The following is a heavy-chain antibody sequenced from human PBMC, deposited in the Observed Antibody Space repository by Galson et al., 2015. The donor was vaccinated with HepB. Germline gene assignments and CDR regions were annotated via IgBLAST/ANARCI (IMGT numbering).Heavy chain of an antibody. CDR2: ISWDAVST. D-gene: IGHD6-19*01. J-gene: IGHJ4*02. Sequence: SLRLSCAASGFTFDDHTMQWVRQVPGKGLEWVSLISWDAVSTYYADSVNGRFTISRDNNKNSLYLQMNSLRTEDTAFYYCTKGSQSSGWYASDYWGQGTLVIVSS. CDR3: TKGSQSSGWYASDY. CDR1: GFTFDDHT. V-gene: IGHV3-43*01.